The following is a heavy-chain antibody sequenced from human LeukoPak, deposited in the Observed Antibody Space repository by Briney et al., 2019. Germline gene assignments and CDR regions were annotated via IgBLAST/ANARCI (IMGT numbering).Heavy chain of an antibody. CDR2: IYPGDSDT. Sequence: GESLQISCKGSGSIFTSYWIGWVRQVPGKGLEWMGIIYPGDSDTRYSPSFQGQVTISADKSISTAYLQWSGLKASDTAMYYCASEGRGYSYSYAFDIWGQGTMVTVSS. CDR3: ASEGRGYSYSYAFDI. D-gene: IGHD5-18*01. J-gene: IGHJ3*02. V-gene: IGHV5-51*01. CDR1: GSIFTSYW.